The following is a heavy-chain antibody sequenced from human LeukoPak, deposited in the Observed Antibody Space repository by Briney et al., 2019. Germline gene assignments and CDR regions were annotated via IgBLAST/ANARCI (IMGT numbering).Heavy chain of an antibody. J-gene: IGHJ4*02. CDR1: GFTFSNAW. CDR2: IKSKTDGWTT. Sequence: GGSLRLSCAASGFTFSNAWMSWVRQAPGKGLEWVGRIKSKTDGWTTDYAAPVKGRFTISRDDSKNTLYLQMNSLKTEDTAVYYCTTYSGYYYGEGGYFDYWGQGTLVTVSS. D-gene: IGHD3-22*01. CDR3: TTYSGYYYGEGGYFDY. V-gene: IGHV3-15*01.